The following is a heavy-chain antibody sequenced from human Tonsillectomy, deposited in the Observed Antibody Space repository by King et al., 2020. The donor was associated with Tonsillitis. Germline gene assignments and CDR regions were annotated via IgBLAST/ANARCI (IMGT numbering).Heavy chain of an antibody. CDR1: GYTFTGYY. V-gene: IGHV1-2*02. Sequence: QLVQSGAEVKKPGASVKVSCKASGYTFTGYYIHWVRQAPGQGLEWMGWIHPNSGGTNYAQRFQGRVTMTRDTSIRIAYMELSRLRSDDTAVYYCARDLGFSGYDGAFNIWGQGKMVTVSS. CDR3: ARDLGFSGYDGAFNI. J-gene: IGHJ3*02. D-gene: IGHD5-12*01. CDR2: IHPNSGGT.